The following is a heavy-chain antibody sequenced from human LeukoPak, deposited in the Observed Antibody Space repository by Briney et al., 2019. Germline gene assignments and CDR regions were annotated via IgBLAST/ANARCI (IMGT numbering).Heavy chain of an antibody. D-gene: IGHD3-3*01. CDR2: IYHSGST. CDR1: GGSIIGYY. CDR3: ARSRVWSDYWGYFDY. V-gene: IGHV4-59*01. Sequence: SETLSLTCTVSGGSIIGYYWNWIRQPPGKGLDWIGYIYHSGSTNYNPSLKSRVTISVGTSKTQISLKLRAVTAADTAVYYCARSRVWSDYWGYFDYWGQGTLVTVSS. J-gene: IGHJ4*02.